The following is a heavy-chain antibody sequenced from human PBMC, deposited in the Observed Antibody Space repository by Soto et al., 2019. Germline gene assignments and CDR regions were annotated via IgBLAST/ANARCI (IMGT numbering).Heavy chain of an antibody. D-gene: IGHD1-26*01. Sequence: EVQLLESGGGLVQPGGSRRLSFAASGLPFSSYAMGWVGQAPGKGLEWVSAISGSGGSTYYADSVKGRFTISRDNSKNTLYLQMNSLRAEDTAVYYCAKDEGVGAILWFDYWGQGTLVTVSS. CDR1: GLPFSSYA. CDR2: ISGSGGST. V-gene: IGHV3-23*01. J-gene: IGHJ4*02. CDR3: AKDEGVGAILWFDY.